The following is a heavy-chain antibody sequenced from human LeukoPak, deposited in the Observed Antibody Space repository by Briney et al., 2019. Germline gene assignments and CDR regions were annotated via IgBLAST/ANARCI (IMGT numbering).Heavy chain of an antibody. V-gene: IGHV6-1*01. CDR2: TYYRSKWHN. CDR3: ARDTLAAADS. D-gene: IGHD6-25*01. CDR1: GDRFSRDGAA. Sequence: SQSLSLTRAISGDRFSRDGAAWTWIRQSPSKGLEWLGRTYYRSKWHNEYAVSVRGRMAISPDTSKNQFSLHLSSVTPEDTAVYFCARDTLAAADSWGQGALVTVSS. J-gene: IGHJ4*02.